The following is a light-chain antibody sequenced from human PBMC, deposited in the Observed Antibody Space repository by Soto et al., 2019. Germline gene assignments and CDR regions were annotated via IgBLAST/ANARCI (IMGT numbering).Light chain of an antibody. CDR3: QQYNDWPPLT. Sequence: EIVLTQSPGTLSLSPGERATLSCRASQSVASDVAWYQQRPGQAPRLLIYGASTRATGIPARFSGSGSGTEFTLTITSLQSEDFATYYCQQYNDWPPLTFGGGTKVDIK. V-gene: IGKV3-15*01. CDR2: GAS. CDR1: QSVASD. J-gene: IGKJ4*01.